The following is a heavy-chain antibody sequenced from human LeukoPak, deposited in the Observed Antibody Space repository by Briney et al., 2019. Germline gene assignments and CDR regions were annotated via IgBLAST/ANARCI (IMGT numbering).Heavy chain of an antibody. CDR2: FDPEDGET. Sequence: ASVTVSCKVSGYTLTELSMHWVRQAPGKGLEWMGGFDPEDGETIYAQKFQGRVTMTEDTSTDTAYMELSSLRSEDTAVYYCATDIPNYDILTGRPDAFDIWGQGTMVTVSS. V-gene: IGHV1-24*01. D-gene: IGHD3-9*01. CDR1: GYTLTELS. J-gene: IGHJ3*02. CDR3: ATDIPNYDILTGRPDAFDI.